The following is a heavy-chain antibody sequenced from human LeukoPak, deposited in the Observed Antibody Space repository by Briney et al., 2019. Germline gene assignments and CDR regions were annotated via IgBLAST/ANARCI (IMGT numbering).Heavy chain of an antibody. J-gene: IGHJ4*02. V-gene: IGHV1-58*02. D-gene: IGHD4-23*01. CDR1: GFTFTSSA. CDR3: ARRAGGYSHPYDY. Sequence: ASVKVSCKASGFTFTSSAMQWVRQARGQRLEWIGWIVVGSGNTNYAQKFQERATITRDMSTSTAYMELSSLRSEDTAVYYCARRAGGYSHPYDYWGQGILVTVSS. CDR2: IVVGSGNT.